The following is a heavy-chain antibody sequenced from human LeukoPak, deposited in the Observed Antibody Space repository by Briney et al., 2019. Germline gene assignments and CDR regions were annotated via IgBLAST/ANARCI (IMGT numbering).Heavy chain of an antibody. J-gene: IGHJ6*03. CDR3: ARGRWYSYYYMDV. V-gene: IGHV7-4-1*02. D-gene: IGHD6-13*01. CDR1: GYTFTGYY. Sequence: GASVKVSCKASGYTFTGYYMHWVRQAPGQGLEWMGWINTNTGNPTYAQGFTGRFVFSLDTSVSTAYLQISSLKAEDTAVYYCARGRWYSYYYMDVWGKGTTVTVSS. CDR2: INTNTGNP.